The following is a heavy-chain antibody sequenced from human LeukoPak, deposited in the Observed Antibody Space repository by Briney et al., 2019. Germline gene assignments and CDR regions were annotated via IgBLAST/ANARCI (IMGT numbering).Heavy chain of an antibody. Sequence: GGSLRLSCAASGFTFSSYTMHWIRQAPGKGLEWVSTISGSNSYIFYADSVKGRFTVSRDNAKDSLYLQMNSLRAEDTAVYYCARALTTLTYEGYWGQGTLVTVSS. CDR3: ARALTTLTYEGY. CDR1: GFTFSSYT. J-gene: IGHJ4*02. D-gene: IGHD1-1*01. V-gene: IGHV3-21*01. CDR2: ISGSNSYI.